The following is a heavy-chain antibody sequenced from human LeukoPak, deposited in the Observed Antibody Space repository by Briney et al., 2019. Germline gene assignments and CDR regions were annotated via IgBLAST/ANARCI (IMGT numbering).Heavy chain of an antibody. CDR1: GFTFSSYA. V-gene: IGHV3-23*01. CDR2: ISGSGGST. J-gene: IGHJ3*02. D-gene: IGHD3-22*01. CDR3: AKDCYYDTSGAFDI. Sequence: PGGSLRLSCAASGFTFSSYAMSWVRQAPGKGLEWVSAISGSGGSTYYADSVKGRFTVSRDDSKNTLYLQMNSLRAEDTAVYYCAKDCYYDTSGAFDIWGQGTMVTVSS.